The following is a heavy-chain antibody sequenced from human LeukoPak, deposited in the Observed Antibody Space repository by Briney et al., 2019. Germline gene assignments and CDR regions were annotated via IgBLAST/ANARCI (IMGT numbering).Heavy chain of an antibody. D-gene: IGHD2-15*01. Sequence: SVKVSCKASGGTFSSYAISWVRQAPGQGLEWMGGIIPIFGTANYAQKFQGRVTITADESTSTAYMELSSLRSEDTAMYYCARVPADIVVVVAENWFDPWGQGTLVTVSS. CDR1: GGTFSSYA. CDR2: IIPIFGTA. V-gene: IGHV1-69*13. CDR3: ARVPADIVVVVAENWFDP. J-gene: IGHJ5*02.